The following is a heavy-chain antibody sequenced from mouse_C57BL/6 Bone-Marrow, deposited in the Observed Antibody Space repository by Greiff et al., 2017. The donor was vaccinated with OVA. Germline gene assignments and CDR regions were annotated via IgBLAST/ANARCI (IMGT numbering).Heavy chain of an antibody. Sequence: QVQLKQSGAELARPGASVKMSCKASGYTFTSYTIHWVKQRPGQGLEWIGYIDPTNDYTNYNQKFKGKATLTADKSSSTAYMQLSSLTSEDSAVYDCTREYYFSYWGQGTTLTVSS. CDR3: TREYYFSY. CDR2: IDPTNDYT. J-gene: IGHJ2*01. V-gene: IGHV1-4*01. CDR1: GYTFTSYT.